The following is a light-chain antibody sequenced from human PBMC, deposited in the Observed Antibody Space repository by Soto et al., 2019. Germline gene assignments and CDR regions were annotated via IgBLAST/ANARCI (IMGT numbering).Light chain of an antibody. Sequence: QAVVTQPPSVSGAPGQRVTISCTGSSSNIGAGYNVHWYQQLPGTAPKLLTYVNSNRPSGVPDRFSGSKSGTSASLAITGLQAEDEADYYCQSYDSSLSGVVFGGGTQLTVL. CDR3: QSYDSSLSGVV. CDR1: SSNIGAGYN. J-gene: IGLJ2*01. CDR2: VNS. V-gene: IGLV1-40*01.